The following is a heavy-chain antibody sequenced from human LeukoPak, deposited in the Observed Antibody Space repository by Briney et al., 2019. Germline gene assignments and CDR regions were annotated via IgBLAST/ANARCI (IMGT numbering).Heavy chain of an antibody. V-gene: IGHV3-7*01. D-gene: IGHD6-19*01. Sequence: GGSLRLSCAGSEFSFSSHWMSWVRQAPGKGLEWVANIKEDGTETFYVDSVKGRFTVSRDNAKNSLYLQVSSLRAEDTAVYYCARLYSTGCYGGPDYWGQGTLVAVS. CDR2: IKEDGTET. J-gene: IGHJ4*02. CDR3: ARLYSTGCYGGPDY. CDR1: EFSFSSHW.